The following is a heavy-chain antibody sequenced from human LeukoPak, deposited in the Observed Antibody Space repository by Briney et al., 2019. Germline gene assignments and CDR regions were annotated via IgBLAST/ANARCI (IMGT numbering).Heavy chain of an antibody. V-gene: IGHV3-30*04. D-gene: IGHD6-19*01. CDR3: ARDFDIAVAGIFDY. CDR2: ISYDG. CDR1: GFTFSSYA. J-gene: IGHJ4*02. Sequence: GGSLRLSCVASGFTFSSYAMHWVRQAPGKGLEWVAVISYDGSSVKGRFIISRDNSKNTLYLQMNSLGVEDTAVYYCARDFDIAVAGIFDYWGQGTLVTVSS.